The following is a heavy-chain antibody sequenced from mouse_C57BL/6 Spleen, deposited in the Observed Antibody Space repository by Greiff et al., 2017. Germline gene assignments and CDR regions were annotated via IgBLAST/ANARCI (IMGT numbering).Heavy chain of an antibody. CDR2: IDPSDSYT. Sequence: QVQLQQPGAELVKPGASVKLSCKASGYTFTSYWMQWVKQRPGQGLEWIGEIDPSDSYTNYNQKFKGKATLTVDTSSSTAYMQLSSLTSEDSAVYCCTRGGDYAYFDYWGQGTTLTVSS. CDR1: GYTFTSYW. D-gene: IGHD2-4*01. CDR3: TRGGDYAYFDY. J-gene: IGHJ2*01. V-gene: IGHV1-50*01.